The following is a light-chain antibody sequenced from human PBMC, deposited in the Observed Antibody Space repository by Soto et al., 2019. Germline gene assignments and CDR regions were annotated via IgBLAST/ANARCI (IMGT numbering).Light chain of an antibody. CDR3: QQSYGTPLN. V-gene: IGKV1-39*01. Sequence: DMEMTQSPSSLSASVGDRVTITCRASQSISNSLNWYQHKPWKVPKLLIYAASSLQSGFPTRFSGSGSGTDFTLTIHSLQPEDFATYSWQQSYGTPLNFGGGTKIEIK. J-gene: IGKJ4*01. CDR2: AAS. CDR1: QSISNS.